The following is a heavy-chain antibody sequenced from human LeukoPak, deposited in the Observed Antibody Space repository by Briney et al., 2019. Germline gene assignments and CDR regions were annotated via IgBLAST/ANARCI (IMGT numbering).Heavy chain of an antibody. J-gene: IGHJ6*02. CDR1: GYTFTSYD. CDR2: INPNSGGT. D-gene: IGHD1-7*01. V-gene: IGHV1-2*02. CDR3: AREPPATRYYYGMDV. Sequence: GASVKVSCKASGYTFTSYDINWVRQAPGQGLEWMGWINPNSGGTNYAQKFQGRVTMTRDTSISTAYMELSRLRSDDTAVYYCAREPPATRYYYGMDVWGQGTTVTVSS.